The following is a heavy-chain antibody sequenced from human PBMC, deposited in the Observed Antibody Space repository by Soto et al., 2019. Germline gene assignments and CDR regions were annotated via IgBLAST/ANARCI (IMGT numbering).Heavy chain of an antibody. J-gene: IGHJ6*03. V-gene: IGHV3-9*01. Sequence: EVQLVESGGGLVQPGRSLRLSCAASGFTFDDYAMHWVRQAPGKGLEWVSGISWNSGTIDYADSVKGRFTISRDNAKRSLYLQMNSLRVDDTALYYCAKTFLSLMGHMDVWGKGTTVTVSS. CDR3: AKTFLSLMGHMDV. CDR2: ISWNSGTI. CDR1: GFTFDDYA. D-gene: IGHD2-8*01.